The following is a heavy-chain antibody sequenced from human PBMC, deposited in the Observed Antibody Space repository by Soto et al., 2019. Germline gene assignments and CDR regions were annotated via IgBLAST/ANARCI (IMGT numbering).Heavy chain of an antibody. CDR3: ARTPIAARPEYYYYGMDV. V-gene: IGHV4-59*01. J-gene: IGHJ6*02. CDR1: GGSISSYY. CDR2: IYYSGST. Sequence: SETLSLTCTVSGGSISSYYWSWIRQPPGKGLEWIGYIYYSGSTNYSTSLKTRLTISKDTSKNQVVLTMTNMDPVDTATYYCARTPIAARPEYYYYGMDVWGQGTTVTVSS. D-gene: IGHD6-6*01.